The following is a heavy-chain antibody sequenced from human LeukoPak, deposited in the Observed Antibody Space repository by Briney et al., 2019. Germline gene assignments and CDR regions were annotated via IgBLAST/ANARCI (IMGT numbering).Heavy chain of an antibody. CDR3: ARGGVTAGFDY. CDR2: INREGTKI. CDR1: GFTLGVSW. V-gene: IGHV3-7*01. Sequence: PGGSLRLSCAASGFTLGVSWMTWVRQAPGKGLEWVANINREGTKIDYPDSVKGRFTISRDSAKNALYLQMNSLRVEDTAVYFCARGGVTAGFDYWGQGTLVTVSS. J-gene: IGHJ4*02. D-gene: IGHD4-11*01.